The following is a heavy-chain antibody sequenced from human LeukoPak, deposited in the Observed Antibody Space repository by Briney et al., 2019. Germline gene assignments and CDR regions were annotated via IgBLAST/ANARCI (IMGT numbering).Heavy chain of an antibody. CDR1: GGSISSSSYY. Sequence: SETLSLTCTVSGGSISSSSYYWGWIRQPPGKGLEWIGSIYYSGSTYYNPSLKSRVTISVDTSRNQFSLKLSSVTAADTAVYYCARHVMVGYYYYGMDVWGQGTTVTVSS. J-gene: IGHJ6*02. D-gene: IGHD4/OR15-4a*01. V-gene: IGHV4-39*01. CDR2: IYYSGST. CDR3: ARHVMVGYYYYGMDV.